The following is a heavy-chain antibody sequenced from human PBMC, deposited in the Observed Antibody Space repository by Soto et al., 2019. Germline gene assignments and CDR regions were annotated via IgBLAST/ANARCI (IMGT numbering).Heavy chain of an antibody. D-gene: IGHD3-16*02. CDR3: VITFGGVIFFDY. Sequence: SETLSLTCAVYGGSFSGYYWSWIRQPPGKGLEWIGEINHSGSTNYNPSLKSRVTISVDTSKNQFSLKLSSVTAADTAVYYCVITFGGVIFFDYWGPGTLVTLS. V-gene: IGHV4-34*01. CDR2: INHSGST. CDR1: GGSFSGYY. J-gene: IGHJ4*02.